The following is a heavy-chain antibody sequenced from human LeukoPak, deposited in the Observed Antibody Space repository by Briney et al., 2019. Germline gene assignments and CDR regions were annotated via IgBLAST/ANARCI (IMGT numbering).Heavy chain of an antibody. Sequence: PGGSLRLSCAASGFTFSSYSMNWVRQAPGKGLEWVTVIWYDGSNKYYADSVKGRFTISRDNSKNTLYLQMNSLRAEDTAVYYCAKGISGYSSSWYKFDYWGQGTLVTVSS. CDR1: GFTFSSYS. CDR2: IWYDGSNK. D-gene: IGHD6-13*01. V-gene: IGHV3-33*06. J-gene: IGHJ4*02. CDR3: AKGISGYSSSWYKFDY.